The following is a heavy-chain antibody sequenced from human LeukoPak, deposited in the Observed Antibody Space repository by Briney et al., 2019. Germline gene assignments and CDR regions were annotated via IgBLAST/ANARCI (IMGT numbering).Heavy chain of an antibody. CDR3: ARESGAKKGYSSGWRYWYYFDY. CDR1: GYSISDGYH. J-gene: IGHJ4*02. D-gene: IGHD6-19*01. Sequence: SETLPLTCGVSGYSISDGYHWGWIRQPPGKGLEWVASVHRSGRTYYNPSLKSRVTMSVDTSKNQFSLKLNSVTAADTAVYYCARESGAKKGYSSGWRYWYYFDYWGQGTLVTVSS. V-gene: IGHV4-38-2*02. CDR2: VHRSGRT.